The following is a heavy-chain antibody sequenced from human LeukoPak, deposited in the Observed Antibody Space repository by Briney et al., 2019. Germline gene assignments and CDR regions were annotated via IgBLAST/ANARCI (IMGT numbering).Heavy chain of an antibody. V-gene: IGHV3-21*01. CDR2: ITISSSII. Sequence: GGSLRLSCAASGFTFSSFSMNWVRQAPGKGLEWVSSITISSSIIYYADSVKGRFTISRDNAKNSLFLQMNSLRAEDTAMYYCARDLSDDYSLDFWGQGTLVSVSS. CDR1: GFTFSSFS. J-gene: IGHJ4*02. CDR3: ARDLSDDYSLDF. D-gene: IGHD3-16*01.